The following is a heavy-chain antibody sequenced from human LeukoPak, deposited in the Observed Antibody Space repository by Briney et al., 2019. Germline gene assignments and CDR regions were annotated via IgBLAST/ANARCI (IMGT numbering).Heavy chain of an antibody. Sequence: GASVKVSCKASGGTFSSYTISWVRQAPGQGLEWMGRIIPILGIANYAQKFQGRVTITADKSTSTAYMELSSLRSEDTAVYYCARDTGDFWSGYFLWGQGTLVTVSS. CDR1: GGTFSSYT. V-gene: IGHV1-69*04. CDR2: IIPILGIA. J-gene: IGHJ4*02. CDR3: ARDTGDFWSGYFL. D-gene: IGHD3-3*01.